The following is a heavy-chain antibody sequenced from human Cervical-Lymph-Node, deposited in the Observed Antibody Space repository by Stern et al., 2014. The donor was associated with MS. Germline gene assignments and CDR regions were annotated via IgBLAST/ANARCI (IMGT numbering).Heavy chain of an antibody. CDR1: GFFSNSY. V-gene: IGHV3-11*01. J-gene: IGHJ4*02. D-gene: IGHD2-8*01. Sequence: MQLVESGGGLVKPGGSLRLSCVASGFFSNSYMSWIRQAPGKGLEWISYISSSGRAIYYADSVKGRFTSSRDNAKRSLHLQMDSLRAEDTAVYYCATGVYGELESWGQGTLVSVSS. CDR3: ATGVYGELES. CDR2: ISSSGRAI.